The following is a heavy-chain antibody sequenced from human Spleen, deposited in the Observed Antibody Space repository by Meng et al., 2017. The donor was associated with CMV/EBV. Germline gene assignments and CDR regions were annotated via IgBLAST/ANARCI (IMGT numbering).Heavy chain of an antibody. J-gene: IGHJ6*02. CDR2: ISPSGTHI. CDR1: GFSLNIYT. Sequence: GESLKISCTASGFSLNIYTINWVRQAPGKGLEWVSSISPSGTHIYYEDSVRGRFTISRDNAHSSSYLQMSSLRAEDTAIYFCARDSGRYLNGMDVWGQGTTVTVSS. CDR3: ARDSGRYLNGMDV. D-gene: IGHD1-1*01. V-gene: IGHV3-21*06.